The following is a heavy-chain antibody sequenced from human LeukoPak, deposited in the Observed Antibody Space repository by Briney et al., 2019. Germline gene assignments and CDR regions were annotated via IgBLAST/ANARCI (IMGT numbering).Heavy chain of an antibody. CDR1: GFTFSSYA. CDR2: ISYDGSNK. CDR3: AREDYVWGSYRYYFDY. J-gene: IGHJ4*02. V-gene: IGHV3-30*04. Sequence: GRSLRLSCAASGFTFSSYAMHWVRQAPGKGLVWVAVISYDGSNKYYADSVKGRFTISRDNSKNTLYLQVNSLRAEDTAVYYCAREDYVWGSYRYYFDYWGQGTLVTVSS. D-gene: IGHD3-16*02.